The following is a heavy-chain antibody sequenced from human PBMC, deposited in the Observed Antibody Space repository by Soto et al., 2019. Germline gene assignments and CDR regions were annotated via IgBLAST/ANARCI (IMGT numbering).Heavy chain of an antibody. CDR1: GFTFSSYA. Sequence: GGSLRLSCAASGFTFSSYAMHWVRQAPGKGLEWVAVISYDGSNKYYADSVKGRFTISRDNSKNTLYLQMNSLRAEDTAVYYCARDLPSTYYDFWSGYYPKGPFDYWGQGTLVTVSS. CDR3: ARDLPSTYYDFWSGYYPKGPFDY. V-gene: IGHV3-30-3*01. J-gene: IGHJ4*02. D-gene: IGHD3-3*01. CDR2: ISYDGSNK.